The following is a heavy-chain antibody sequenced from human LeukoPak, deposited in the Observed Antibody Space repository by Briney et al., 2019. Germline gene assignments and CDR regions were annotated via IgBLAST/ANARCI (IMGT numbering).Heavy chain of an antibody. CDR3: AREGTSGTHLNWFDP. CDR1: GGSVSSYY. D-gene: IGHD1-1*01. CDR2: IYGSGST. Sequence: SETLSLTCTVSGGSVSSYYWSWIRQPPGKGLEWIGHIYGSGSTNYNPSLKSRVTLSVDTSKNQFSLKLSSVTAADTAVYYCAREGTSGTHLNWFDPWGQGTLVTVSS. V-gene: IGHV4-59*02. J-gene: IGHJ5*02.